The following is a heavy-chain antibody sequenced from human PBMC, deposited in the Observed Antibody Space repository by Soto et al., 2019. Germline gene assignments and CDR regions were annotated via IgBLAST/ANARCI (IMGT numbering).Heavy chain of an antibody. J-gene: IGHJ4*01. CDR2: ISATGIST. V-gene: IGHV3-23*01. D-gene: IGHD1-1*01. Sequence: ETLSLTCTVSGGSVSSGSYYWSWIRQAPGKGLEWVSAISATGISTHYADSVKGRVTISRDNSANTLSLEMSSLTAEDTAVYYCARDKDTSSWTGFDFWGQGTLVTVSS. CDR1: GGSVSSGSYY. CDR3: ARDKDTSSWTGFDF.